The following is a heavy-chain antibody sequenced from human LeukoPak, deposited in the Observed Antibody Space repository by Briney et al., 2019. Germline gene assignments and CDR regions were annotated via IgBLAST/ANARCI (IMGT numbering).Heavy chain of an antibody. V-gene: IGHV3-23*01. CDR3: AKDLGRYLNKFFDY. CDR2: ISGSGGGT. D-gene: IGHD1-26*01. CDR1: GFAFNKYA. J-gene: IGHJ4*01. Sequence: GGSLRLSCAASGFAFNKYAMSWVRQAPEKGLEWVSTISGSGGGTYYADSVKGRFTISRDDSKNTLYLQLNSLRAEDTAIYYCAKDLGRYLNKFFDYWGHGALVTVSS.